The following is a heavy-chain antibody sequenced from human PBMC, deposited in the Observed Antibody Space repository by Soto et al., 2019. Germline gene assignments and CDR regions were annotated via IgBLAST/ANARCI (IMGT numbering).Heavy chain of an antibody. Sequence: GASVKVSCKASGGTFSSYTISWVRQAPGQGLEWMGRIIPILGIANYAQKFQGRVTITADKSTSTAYMELSSLRSEDTAVYYCARFKSGYDYNWFDPWGQGTLVTVSS. CDR2: IIPILGIA. CDR3: ARFKSGYDYNWFDP. CDR1: GGTFSSYT. V-gene: IGHV1-69*02. D-gene: IGHD5-12*01. J-gene: IGHJ5*02.